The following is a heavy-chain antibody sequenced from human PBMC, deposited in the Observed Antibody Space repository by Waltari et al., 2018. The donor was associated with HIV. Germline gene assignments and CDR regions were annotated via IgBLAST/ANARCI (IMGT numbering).Heavy chain of an antibody. CDR2: IYYSGST. Sequence: QVQLQESGPGLVKPSQNPSINCTVSGGSISSGDYYWIWIRQPPGKGLEWIGYIYYSGSTYYHPSLKSRVTISVDTSKNQFSLKLSSVTAADTAVYYCARAADGYPLNRFDPWGQGTLVTVSS. CDR3: ARAADGYPLNRFDP. CDR1: GGSISSGDYY. D-gene: IGHD5-18*01. J-gene: IGHJ5*02. V-gene: IGHV4-30-4*01.